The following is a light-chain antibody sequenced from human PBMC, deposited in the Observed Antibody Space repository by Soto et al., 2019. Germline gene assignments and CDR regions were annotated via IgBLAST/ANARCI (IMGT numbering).Light chain of an antibody. CDR3: QQYNSYLCT. Sequence: DIQMTQSPSTLSASVGDRVTITCRASQSISSWLAWYQQKPGKAPKLLIYKASSLESGVPSRFRGSGSGKEFTLTISRLQPDDCATYYCQQYNSYLCTFGPGTKVDI. CDR2: KAS. J-gene: IGKJ3*01. CDR1: QSISSW. V-gene: IGKV1-5*03.